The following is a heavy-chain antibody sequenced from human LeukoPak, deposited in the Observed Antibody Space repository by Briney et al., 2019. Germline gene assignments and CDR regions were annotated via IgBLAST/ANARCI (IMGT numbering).Heavy chain of an antibody. CDR3: ATLRDFWSGPDAFDI. CDR1: GGTFSSYA. J-gene: IGHJ3*02. CDR2: MNPNSGNT. D-gene: IGHD3-3*01. Sequence: ASVKVSCKASGGTFSSYAINWVRQATGQGLEWMGWMNPNSGNTGYAQKFQGRVTITRNTSISTAYMELSSLRSEDTAVYYCATLRDFWSGPDAFDIWGQGTMVTVSS. V-gene: IGHV1-8*03.